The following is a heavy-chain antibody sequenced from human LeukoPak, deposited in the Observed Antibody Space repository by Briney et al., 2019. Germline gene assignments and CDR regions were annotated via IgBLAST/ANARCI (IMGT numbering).Heavy chain of an antibody. CDR3: ARHYSGSYLWKIDP. CDR2: IYYSGST. V-gene: IGHV4-59*08. D-gene: IGHD1-26*01. CDR1: GGSISSYY. J-gene: IGHJ5*02. Sequence: PSETLSLTCTVSGGSISSYYWSWIRQPPGKGLEWIGYIYYSGSTNYNPSLKSRVTISVDTSKNQFSLKLSSVTAADTAVYYCARHYSGSYLWKIDPWGQGTLVTVSS.